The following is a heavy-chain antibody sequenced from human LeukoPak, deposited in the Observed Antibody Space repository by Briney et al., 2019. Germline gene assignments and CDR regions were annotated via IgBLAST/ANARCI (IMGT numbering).Heavy chain of an antibody. CDR3: AGYGSGSF. CDR2: ISSSSSYI. CDR1: GFTFSSCN. Sequence: PGGSLRLSCAASGFTFSSCNMNWVRQAPGKGLEWVSSISSSSSYIYYADSVKGRFTISRDNAKNSLYLQMNSLRAEDTAIYYCAGYGSGSFWGQGTLVTVSS. D-gene: IGHD3-10*01. J-gene: IGHJ4*02. V-gene: IGHV3-21*06.